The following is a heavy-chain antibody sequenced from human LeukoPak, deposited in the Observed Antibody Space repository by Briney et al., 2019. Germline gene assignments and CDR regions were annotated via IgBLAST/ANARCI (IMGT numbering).Heavy chain of an antibody. D-gene: IGHD3-9*01. V-gene: IGHV1-69*04. CDR2: LVPILNLG. Sequence: GASVKVSCKASGDSFSSDVINWVRQAPGQGPEWLGRLVPILNLGNYAERFQARITFTADTSTSTAYMELSSLTSEDTAVYYCARGLHYDILLYGMDVWGQGTTVTVSS. CDR3: ARGLHYDILLYGMDV. CDR1: GDSFSSDV. J-gene: IGHJ6*02.